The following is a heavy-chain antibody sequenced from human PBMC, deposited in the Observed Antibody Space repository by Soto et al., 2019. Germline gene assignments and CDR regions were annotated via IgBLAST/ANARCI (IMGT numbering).Heavy chain of an antibody. D-gene: IGHD5-12*01. CDR3: AGVGGYNQLDS. CDR1: GVSVSSGSYY. Sequence: SETLSLTCTVSGVSVSSGSYYWSWIRQPPGKGLEWIGYIYYSGNTNYNPSLKSRVTISVDTSKNQFSLKMGSVTAADTAVYYCAGVGGYNQLDSWGQGTQVTVSS. J-gene: IGHJ4*02. CDR2: IYYSGNT. V-gene: IGHV4-61*01.